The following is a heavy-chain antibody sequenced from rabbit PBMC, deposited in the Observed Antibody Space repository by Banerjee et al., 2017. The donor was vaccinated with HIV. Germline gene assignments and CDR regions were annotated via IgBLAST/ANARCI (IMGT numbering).Heavy chain of an antibody. Sequence: QEQLEESGGDLVKPEGSLTLTCTASGFTFSGYWMSWVRQAPGKGLEWIGYINSGTGSTDYASWAKGRFTISKPSSTTVDLKMTSLTAADTATYFCARDLAGVIGWNFNLWGPGTLVTVS. CDR3: ARDLAGVIGWNFNL. D-gene: IGHD4-1*01. V-gene: IGHV1S45*01. J-gene: IGHJ4*01. CDR2: INSGTGST. CDR1: GFTFSGYW.